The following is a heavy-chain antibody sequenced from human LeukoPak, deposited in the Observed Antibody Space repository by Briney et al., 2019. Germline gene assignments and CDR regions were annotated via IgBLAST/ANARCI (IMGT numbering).Heavy chain of an antibody. J-gene: IGHJ6*04. Sequence: GGSLRLSCAASGFTFSSYEMNWVRQAPAKGLEWASYISSSGSTIYYADSVKGRFTISRDNARNSLSLQMNSPRAEDTAVYYCAELGITMIGGVWGEGTPVTISS. CDR3: AELGITMIGGV. V-gene: IGHV3-48*03. D-gene: IGHD3-10*02. CDR2: ISSSGSTI. CDR1: GFTFSSYE.